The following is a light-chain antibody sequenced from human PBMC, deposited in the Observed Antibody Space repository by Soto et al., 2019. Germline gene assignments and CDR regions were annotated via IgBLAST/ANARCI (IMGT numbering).Light chain of an antibody. CDR2: EAS. CDR3: QQHDSYPCT. Sequence: DIQMTQSPSTLSASVGDRVTITCRASHSVRNWLAWYQQKPGKAPILLIYEASTLESGVPSRFSGSGSGTDFTLTISSLQPDDFATYYCQQHDSYPCTFSQGTKLEI. J-gene: IGKJ2*02. CDR1: HSVRNW. V-gene: IGKV1-5*03.